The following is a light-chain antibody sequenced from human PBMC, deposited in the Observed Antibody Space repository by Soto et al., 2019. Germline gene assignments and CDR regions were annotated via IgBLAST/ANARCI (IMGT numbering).Light chain of an antibody. Sequence: QSALTQPASVSGTPGQRVTISCSGGSSNIGTSTVNWYHQVPGRAPKLLIYSTNQRPSGVPERFSGSTSGTSASLAINGLQSEDEGVFLCAAWDDSQNGPVFGGGTKVTVL. CDR3: AAWDDSQNGPV. V-gene: IGLV1-44*01. J-gene: IGLJ3*02. CDR2: STN. CDR1: SSNIGTST.